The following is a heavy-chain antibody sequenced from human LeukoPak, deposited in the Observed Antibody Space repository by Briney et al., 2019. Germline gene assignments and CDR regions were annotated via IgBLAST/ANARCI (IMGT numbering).Heavy chain of an antibody. J-gene: IGHJ4*02. CDR3: APTSEAYTSNWSV. CDR1: GYRFTDAY. CDR2: INPDTDFT. D-gene: IGHD3-16*01. Sequence: ASVKVACKTSGYRFTDAYIHWVRQAPGQGREWMGWINPDTDFTNYAPKFRGRVIMTRDTSISTAYMEVRRLTFDDTAIYYCAPTSEAYTSNWSVWGQGTLVTVS. V-gene: IGHV1-2*02.